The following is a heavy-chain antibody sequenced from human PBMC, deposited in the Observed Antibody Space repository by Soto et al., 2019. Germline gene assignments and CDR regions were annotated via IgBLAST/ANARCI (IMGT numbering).Heavy chain of an antibody. CDR1: GFSFSKYK. J-gene: IGHJ6*03. CDR2: IYPGDSDT. Sequence: PGESLKICCEGSGFSFSKYKIGWVRQMPGKGLEWMGIIYPGDSDTRYSPSFQGQVTISADKSISTAYLQWSSLKASDTAMYYCARGGVCSSTSCYNYYYMDVWGKGTTVTVSS. V-gene: IGHV5-51*01. CDR3: ARGGVCSSTSCYNYYYMDV. D-gene: IGHD2-2*02.